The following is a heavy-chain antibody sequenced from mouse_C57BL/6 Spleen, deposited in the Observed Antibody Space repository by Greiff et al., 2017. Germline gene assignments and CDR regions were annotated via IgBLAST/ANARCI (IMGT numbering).Heavy chain of an antibody. CDR3: TRPYYDYDEGYAMDY. V-gene: IGHV1-5*01. Sequence: EVQLQQSGTVLARPGASVKMSCKTSGYTFTSYWMHWVKQRPGQGLEWIGAIYPGNSDTSYNQKFKGKAKLTAVTSASTAYMELSSLTNEDSAVYYCTRPYYDYDEGYAMDYWGQGTSVTVSS. J-gene: IGHJ4*01. D-gene: IGHD2-4*01. CDR1: GYTFTSYW. CDR2: IYPGNSDT.